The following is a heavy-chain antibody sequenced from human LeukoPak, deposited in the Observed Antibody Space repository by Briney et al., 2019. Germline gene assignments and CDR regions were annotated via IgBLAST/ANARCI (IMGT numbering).Heavy chain of an antibody. CDR3: AKDVALGYSSGGSCYSFDY. V-gene: IGHV3-30-3*01. J-gene: IGHJ4*02. CDR1: GFTFSSYA. CDR2: ISYDGSNK. D-gene: IGHD2-15*01. Sequence: GGSLRLSCAASGFTFSSYAMHWVRQAPGKGLEWVAVISYDGSNKYYADSVKGRFTISRDNSKNTLYLQMNSLRAEDTAVYYCAKDVALGYSSGGSCYSFDYWGQGTLVTVSS.